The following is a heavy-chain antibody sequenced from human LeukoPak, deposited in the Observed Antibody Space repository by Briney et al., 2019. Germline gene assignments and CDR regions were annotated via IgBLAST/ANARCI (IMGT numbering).Heavy chain of an antibody. CDR1: GGSFSGYY. CDR3: ARLVNYGYSDY. V-gene: IGHV4-59*01. D-gene: IGHD3-22*01. J-gene: IGHJ4*02. Sequence: TSETLSLTCAVYGGSFSGYYWSWIRQPPGKGLEWIGYIHYDGRTNYNPSFKSRVIISLDTSNNQFSLNLKSVTAADTAAYYCARLVNYGYSDYWGQGTLVTVSS. CDR2: IHYDGRT.